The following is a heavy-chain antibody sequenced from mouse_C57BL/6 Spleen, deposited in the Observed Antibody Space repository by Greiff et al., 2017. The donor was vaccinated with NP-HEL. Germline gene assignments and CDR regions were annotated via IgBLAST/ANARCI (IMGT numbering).Heavy chain of an antibody. V-gene: IGHV3-6*01. CDR1: GYSITSGYY. J-gene: IGHJ1*03. D-gene: IGHD2-4*01. CDR3: ARAGLRRGYFDV. Sequence: EVKLMESGPGLVKPSQSLSLTCSVTGYSITSGYYWNWIRQFPGNKLEWMGYISYDGSNNYNPSLKNRISITRDTSKNQFFLKLNSVTTEDTATDYCARAGLRRGYFDVWGTGTTVTVSS. CDR2: ISYDGSN.